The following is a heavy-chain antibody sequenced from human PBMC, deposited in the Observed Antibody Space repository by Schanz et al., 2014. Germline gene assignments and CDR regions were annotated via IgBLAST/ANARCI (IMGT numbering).Heavy chain of an antibody. CDR3: AKGRFRELSAFDI. J-gene: IGHJ3*02. V-gene: IGHV3-23*01. Sequence: EVQLLESGGGLVQPGGSLRLSCAASGFTFSSYAMSWVRQAPGKGLEWVSAISGSGGSTYYADSVKGRFTISRDNSKNTLYLQMNSLRAEDTAVYDCAKGRFRELSAFDIWGQGTMVTVSS. CDR1: GFTFSSYA. D-gene: IGHD3-10*01. CDR2: ISGSGGST.